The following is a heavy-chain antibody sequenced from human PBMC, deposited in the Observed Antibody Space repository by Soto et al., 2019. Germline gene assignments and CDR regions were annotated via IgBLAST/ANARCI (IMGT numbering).Heavy chain of an antibody. V-gene: IGHV3-33*08. J-gene: IGHJ4*02. CDR3: ARDLDLYGDSCFDY. D-gene: IGHD4-17*01. Sequence: GGSLRLSCEVSGLTYSTAWMHWVRQAPGKGLEWVAVVWNDGSNKYYADSVKGRFTISRDNSKNTLYLQMNSLRAEDTAIYYCARDLDLYGDSCFDYWGQGTLVTVSS. CDR1: GLTYSTAW. CDR2: VWNDGSNK.